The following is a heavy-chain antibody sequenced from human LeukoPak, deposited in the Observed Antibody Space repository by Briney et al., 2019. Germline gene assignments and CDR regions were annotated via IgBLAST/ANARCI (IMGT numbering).Heavy chain of an antibody. Sequence: GGSLRLSCAASGFTVSSNYMNWVRQAPGKGLEWVSLISNVGSTSYADSVKGRLTISRDNSKNTLYLQINSLRAEDTAVYYCARGRHYDILSDDAFDIWGQGTMVTVSS. CDR3: ARGRHYDILSDDAFDI. CDR1: GFTVSSNY. D-gene: IGHD3-9*01. CDR2: ISNVGST. J-gene: IGHJ3*02. V-gene: IGHV3-66*01.